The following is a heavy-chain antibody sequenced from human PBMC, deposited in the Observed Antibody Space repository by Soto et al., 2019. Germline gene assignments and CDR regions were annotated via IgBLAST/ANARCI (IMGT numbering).Heavy chain of an antibody. CDR2: IITIIGTT. CDR1: GYTLNTYY. CDR3: AREGYYSGSGSYSPPRYYGMDV. D-gene: IGHD3-10*01. V-gene: IGHV1-18*04. J-gene: IGHJ6*02. Sequence: GASVKVSCKPSGYTLNTYYLHWVRQAPGQGLEWMGWIITIIGTTNYAQKFQGRVTMTTDTSTRTAYMELKSLRSDDTAGYYCAREGYYSGSGSYSPPRYYGMDVWGQGTTVTVSS.